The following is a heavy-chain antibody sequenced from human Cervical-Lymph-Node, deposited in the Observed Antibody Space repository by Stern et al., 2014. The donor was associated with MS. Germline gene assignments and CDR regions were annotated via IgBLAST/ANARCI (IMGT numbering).Heavy chain of an antibody. D-gene: IGHD5-18*01. CDR3: ARVGRGYISGYSFDY. Sequence: EVQLVESGGGLIQPGGSLRLSCAASGFTVSSSYMSWVRQAPGKGLEWGSAIPNGGATYYADSVKGPLTIPRDNSKNTLYFQMRSLRAEDTAVYYCARVGRGYISGYSFDYWAQGTLVTVSS. J-gene: IGHJ4*02. V-gene: IGHV3-53*01. CDR2: IPNGGAT. CDR1: GFTVSSSY.